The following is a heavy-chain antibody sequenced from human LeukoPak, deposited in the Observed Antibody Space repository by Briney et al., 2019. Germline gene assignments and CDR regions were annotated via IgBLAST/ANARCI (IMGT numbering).Heavy chain of an antibody. CDR1: GFTFSGSA. V-gene: IGHV3-73*01. CDR2: IRSKANSYAT. D-gene: IGHD2-2*01. CDR3: AKDHPAAIVQDDY. J-gene: IGHJ4*02. Sequence: GGSLKLSCAASGFTFSGSAMHWVRQASGKGLEWVGRIRSKANSYATAYAASVKGRFTISRDDSKNTLYLQMNSLRAEDTAVYYCAKDHPAAIVQDDYWGQGTLVTVSS.